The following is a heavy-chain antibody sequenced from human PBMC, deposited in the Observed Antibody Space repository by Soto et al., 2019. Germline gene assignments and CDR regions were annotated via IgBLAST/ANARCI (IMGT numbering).Heavy chain of an antibody. V-gene: IGHV3-23*01. Sequence: QLLESGGGLVQSGGSLRLSCEASGFTFGISAMTWVRQAPGKGLEWVSTISGSGDTSYFSDSVKGRFTISRDNSKNTVYLQMNSLRAEDTAVYFCAKDRRDYGMAVWGQGTTVTVSS. J-gene: IGHJ6*02. CDR1: GFTFGISA. CDR2: ISGSGDTS. CDR3: AKDRRDYGMAV.